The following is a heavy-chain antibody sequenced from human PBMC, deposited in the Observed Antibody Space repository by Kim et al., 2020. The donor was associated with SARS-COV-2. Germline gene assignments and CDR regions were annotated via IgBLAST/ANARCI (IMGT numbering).Heavy chain of an antibody. Sequence: SETPSLTCAVYGGSFSGYYWSWIRQPPGKGLEWIGEINHSGSTNYNPSLKSRVTISVDTSKNQFSLKLSSVTAADTAVYYCARGQGYCSGGSCYSAPYF. J-gene: IGHJ4*01. V-gene: IGHV4-34*01. CDR2: INHSGST. D-gene: IGHD2-15*01. CDR3: ARGQGYCSGGSCYSAPYF. CDR1: GGSFSGYY.